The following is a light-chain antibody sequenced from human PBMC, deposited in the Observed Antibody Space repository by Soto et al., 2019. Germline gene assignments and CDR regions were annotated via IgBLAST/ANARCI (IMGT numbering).Light chain of an antibody. CDR3: SSYTTSSTLV. V-gene: IGLV2-14*01. J-gene: IGLJ3*02. Sequence: SALTQPASVSGSPGQSITISCTGTSSDVGTYKYVSWYQQHPGKAPKLMIYEVSNRPSGVSNRFSGSKSGNTASLTISGLQAEDEADYYCSSYTTSSTLVFGGGTKVTVL. CDR1: SSDVGTYKY. CDR2: EVS.